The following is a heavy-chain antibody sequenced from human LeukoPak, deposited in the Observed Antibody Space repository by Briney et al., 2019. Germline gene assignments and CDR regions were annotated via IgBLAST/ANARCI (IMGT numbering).Heavy chain of an antibody. D-gene: IGHD3-22*01. Sequence: ASVKVSCKASGYTFTSYDINWVRQAIGQGLEWMGWMNPNSGNTGYAQKFQGRVTITRNTSISTAYMELSSLRSEDTAVYYCARGVYYYDSSGYRGFDYWGQGTLVTVSS. CDR2: MNPNSGNT. J-gene: IGHJ4*02. CDR1: GYTFTSYD. V-gene: IGHV1-8*03. CDR3: ARGVYYYDSSGYRGFDY.